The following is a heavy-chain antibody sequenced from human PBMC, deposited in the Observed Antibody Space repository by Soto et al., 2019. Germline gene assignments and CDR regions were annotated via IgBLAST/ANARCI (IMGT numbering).Heavy chain of an antibody. CDR1: GYSFTSYW. D-gene: IGHD3-3*01. Sequence: GESLKISCKGSGYSFTSYWISWVRQMPGEGLEWMGRIDPSDSYTNYSPSFQGHVTISADKSISTAYLQWSSLKASDTAMYYCARQTIFGVSYYYGMDVWGQGTTVTVSS. J-gene: IGHJ6*02. CDR3: ARQTIFGVSYYYGMDV. V-gene: IGHV5-10-1*01. CDR2: IDPSDSYT.